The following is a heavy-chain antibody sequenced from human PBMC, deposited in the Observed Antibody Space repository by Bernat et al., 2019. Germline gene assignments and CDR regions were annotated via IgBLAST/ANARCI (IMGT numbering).Heavy chain of an antibody. V-gene: IGHV4-39*01. Sequence: QLQLQESGPGLVKPSETLSLTCTVSGGSISSDSYSWGWIRQPPGKGLEWIGSFYYTGNSYYSPSLKSRVTISVDSSENQFSLQLSSVTAADTAVYYCARQSSGYDSHYYYYMDVWGKGTTVTVSS. CDR1: GGSISSDSYS. CDR3: ARQSSGYDSHYYYYMDV. CDR2: FYYTGNS. D-gene: IGHD5-12*01. J-gene: IGHJ6*03.